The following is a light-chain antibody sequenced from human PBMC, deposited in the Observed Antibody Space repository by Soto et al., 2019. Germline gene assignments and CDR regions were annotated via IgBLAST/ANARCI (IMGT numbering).Light chain of an antibody. J-gene: IGKJ1*01. Sequence: DIVLTQSPATLSVSTGERATLSCRASQSVSDYLAWYQRIPTQPPRLLIYTASSRATGIPAMFSGSGCLTEFRFTISSLQSEDFAVDYCQQYSNWPRTFGQGTKVDIK. CDR1: QSVSDY. CDR3: QQYSNWPRT. V-gene: IGKV3-15*01. CDR2: TAS.